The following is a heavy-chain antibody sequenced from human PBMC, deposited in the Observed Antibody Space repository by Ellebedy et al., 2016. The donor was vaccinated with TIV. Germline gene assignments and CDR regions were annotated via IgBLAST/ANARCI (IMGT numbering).Heavy chain of an antibody. CDR1: GFNFADSG. D-gene: IGHD1-1*01. CDR2: IYWNAGSM. Sequence: GGSLRLXCVASGFNFADSGMCWVRQAPGKGLEWVSGIYWNAGSMGYADSVRGRFTISRDNVKNTVYLQMDSLRAEDTALYYCARPSGAWNDPLDLWGQGTMVTVSS. V-gene: IGHV3-20*04. CDR3: ARPSGAWNDPLDL. J-gene: IGHJ3*01.